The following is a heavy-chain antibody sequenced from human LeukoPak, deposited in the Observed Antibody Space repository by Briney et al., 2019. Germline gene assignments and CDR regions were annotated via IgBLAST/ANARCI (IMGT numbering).Heavy chain of an antibody. CDR1: GGSISSGSYC. J-gene: IGHJ6*02. V-gene: IGHV4-39*01. D-gene: IGHD2-2*01. Sequence: SETLSLTCTVSGGSISSGSYCWGWIRQPPGKGLEWIGSIYYSGSTYYNPSLKSRVTISVDTSKNQFSLKLSSVTAADSTVYYCVRIYCTSTSCYGDSYYGMDVWGQGTTVTVSS. CDR2: IYYSGST. CDR3: VRIYCTSTSCYGDSYYGMDV.